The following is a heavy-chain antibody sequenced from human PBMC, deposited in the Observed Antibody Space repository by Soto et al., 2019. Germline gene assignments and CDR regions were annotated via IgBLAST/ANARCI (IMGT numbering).Heavy chain of an antibody. D-gene: IGHD3-3*01. CDR2: ISGSGGST. V-gene: IGHV3-23*01. Sequence: GGSLRLSCAASGFTFSSYAMSWVRQAPGKGLEWVSAISGSGGSTYYADSVTGRFTISRDNSKNTLYLQMNSLRAEDTAVDYCESSSWGHLEIDAFDIWGQGTMVTVSS. J-gene: IGHJ3*02. CDR3: ESSSWGHLEIDAFDI. CDR1: GFTFSSYA.